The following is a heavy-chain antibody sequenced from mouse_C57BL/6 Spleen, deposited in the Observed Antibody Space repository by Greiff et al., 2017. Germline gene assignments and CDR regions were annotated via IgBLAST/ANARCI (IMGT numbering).Heavy chain of an antibody. D-gene: IGHD6-1*01. CDR3: ARQFFDY. V-gene: IGHV1-69*01. CDR2: IDPSDSYT. J-gene: IGHJ2*01. Sequence: QVQLKQPGAELVMPGASVKLSCKASGYTFTSYWMHWVKQRPGQGLEWIGEIDPSDSYTNYNQKFKGKSTLTVDKSSSTAYMQLSSLTSEDSVVYYCARQFFDYWGQGTTLTVSS. CDR1: GYTFTSYW.